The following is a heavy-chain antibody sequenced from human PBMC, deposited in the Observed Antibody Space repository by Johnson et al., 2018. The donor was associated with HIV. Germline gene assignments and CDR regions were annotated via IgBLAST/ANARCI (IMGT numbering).Heavy chain of an antibody. V-gene: IGHV3-30*02. Sequence: QVQLLESGGGLVQPAGSLRLSCAASGFTFSSYGIHWVRQAPATGLELVAFIRYDGSNKSYADSVQGRFTIARDNSKNTLYLQMNGLRAEDKAVYYCAKSPGVVDPIDAFDIWGQGTMVTVSS. D-gene: IGHD2-15*01. CDR1: GFTFSSYG. J-gene: IGHJ3*02. CDR3: AKSPGVVDPIDAFDI. CDR2: IRYDGSNK.